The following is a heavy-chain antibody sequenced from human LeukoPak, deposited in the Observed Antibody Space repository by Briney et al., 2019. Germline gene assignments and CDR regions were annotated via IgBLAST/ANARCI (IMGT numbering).Heavy chain of an antibody. D-gene: IGHD1-7*01. CDR2: INHSGST. CDR3: ARLDNWNYEFFDY. J-gene: IGHJ4*02. CDR1: GGSFSGYY. Sequence: SETLSLTCAVYGGSFSGYYWSWILQPPGKGLEWIGEINHSGSTNYNPSLKSRVTISVDTSKNQFSLKLSSVTAADTAVYYCARLDNWNYEFFDYWGQGTLVTVSS. V-gene: IGHV4-34*01.